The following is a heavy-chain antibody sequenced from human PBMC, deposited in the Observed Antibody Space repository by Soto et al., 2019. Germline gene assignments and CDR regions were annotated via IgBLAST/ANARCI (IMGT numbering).Heavy chain of an antibody. CDR3: ARGAGIVVVPEDDGMEV. Sequence: TLSLTCAVSGYSISSGYYWGWIRQPPGKGLEWIGSIYHSGSTYYNPSLKSRVTISVDTSKNQFSLKLSSVTAADTAVYYCARGAGIVVVPEDDGMEVWGKGTTV. V-gene: IGHV4-38-2*01. J-gene: IGHJ6*04. CDR1: GYSISSGYY. CDR2: IYHSGST. D-gene: IGHD2-2*01.